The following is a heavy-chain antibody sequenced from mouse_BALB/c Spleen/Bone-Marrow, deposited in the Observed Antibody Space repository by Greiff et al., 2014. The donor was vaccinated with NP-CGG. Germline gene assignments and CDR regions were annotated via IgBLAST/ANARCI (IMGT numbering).Heavy chain of an antibody. CDR2: INSNGGST. Sequence: EVLLVESGGGLVKLGGSLKLSCAASGFTFSSYYMSWVRQTPEKRLELVAAINSNGGSTYYPDTVKGRFTISRDNAKNTLYLQMSSLKSEDTALYYCARRGGDGYFDYWGQGTTLTVSS. J-gene: IGHJ2*01. CDR1: GFTFSSYY. CDR3: ARRGGDGYFDY. D-gene: IGHD1-1*01. V-gene: IGHV5-6-2*01.